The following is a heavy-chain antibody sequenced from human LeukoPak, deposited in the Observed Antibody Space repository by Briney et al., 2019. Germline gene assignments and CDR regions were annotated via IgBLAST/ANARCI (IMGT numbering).Heavy chain of an antibody. V-gene: IGHV3-21*01. CDR3: ARDGPLPHCGGDCYFVY. J-gene: IGHJ4*02. Sequence: GGSLRLSGAASGFTVSSNEMSWVRQAPGKGLEWVSSISSSSSYIYYADSVKGRFTISRDNAKNSLYLQMNSLRAEDTAVYYCARDGPLPHCGGDCYFVYWGQGALVTVSS. D-gene: IGHD2-21*01. CDR1: GFTVSSNE. CDR2: ISSSSSYI.